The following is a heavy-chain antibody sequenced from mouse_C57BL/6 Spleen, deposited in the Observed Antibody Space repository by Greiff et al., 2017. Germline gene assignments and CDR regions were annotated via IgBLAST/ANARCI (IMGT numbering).Heavy chain of an antibody. Sequence: QVQLQQPGAELVKPGASVKLSCKASGYTFTSYWMQWVKQRPGQGLEWIGEIDPSDSYTNYNQKFKGKATLTVDTSSSTAYMQLSSLTSEDSAVYYCAYRYFDVWGTGTTVTVSS. CDR3: AYRYFDV. V-gene: IGHV1-50*01. J-gene: IGHJ1*03. CDR1: GYTFTSYW. CDR2: IDPSDSYT.